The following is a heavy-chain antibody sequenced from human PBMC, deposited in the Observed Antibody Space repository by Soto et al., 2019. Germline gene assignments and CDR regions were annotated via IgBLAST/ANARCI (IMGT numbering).Heavy chain of an antibody. CDR2: IIPILGIA. CDR3: ARDPPSHVGYSSGWINWFDP. J-gene: IGHJ5*02. V-gene: IGHV1-69*04. CDR1: GGSFKSYT. D-gene: IGHD6-19*01. Sequence: SVEVGCKACGGSFKSYTISWVRQDHGKGLEWMGRIIPILGIANYAQKFQGRVTITADKSTSTAYMELSSLRSEDTAVYYCARDPPSHVGYSSGWINWFDPWGQRTLVTVSS.